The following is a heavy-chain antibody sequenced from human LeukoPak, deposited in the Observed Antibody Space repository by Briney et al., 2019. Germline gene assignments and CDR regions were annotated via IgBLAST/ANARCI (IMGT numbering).Heavy chain of an antibody. CDR2: ISSTSGTI. CDR1: EFNVSNNY. J-gene: IGHJ4*02. Sequence: QPGGSLRLSCVASEFNVSNNYMSWVRQAPGKGLEWVSYISSTSGTIYYADSVKGRFTISRDNAKNSLYLQMDSLRDEDTAVYYCARRGVTSGSGSFDILDYWGQGTLVTVSS. D-gene: IGHD3-10*01. V-gene: IGHV3-48*02. CDR3: ARRGVTSGSGSFDILDY.